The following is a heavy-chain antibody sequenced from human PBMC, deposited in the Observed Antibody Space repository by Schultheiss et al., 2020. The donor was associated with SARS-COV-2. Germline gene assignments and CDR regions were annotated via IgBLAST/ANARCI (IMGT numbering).Heavy chain of an antibody. D-gene: IGHD3-16*01. CDR1: GFTFSSYS. Sequence: GGSLRLSCAASGFTFSSYSMNWVRQAPGKGLEYVSAISSNGGSTYYADSVKGRFTISRDNSKNTLYLQMNSLRAEDTAVYYCAKGTRIMITFGGVTTDYWGQGTLVTVSS. J-gene: IGHJ4*02. CDR2: ISSNGGST. CDR3: AKGTRIMITFGGVTTDY. V-gene: IGHV3-64*04.